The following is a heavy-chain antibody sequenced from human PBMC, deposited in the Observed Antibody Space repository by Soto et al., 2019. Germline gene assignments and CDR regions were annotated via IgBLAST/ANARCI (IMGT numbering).Heavy chain of an antibody. CDR1: GGNFSSYA. J-gene: IGHJ6*02. V-gene: IGHV1-69*13. CDR2: IIPIFGTA. CDR3: ARDLGYYDSSGVYYYYGMDV. D-gene: IGHD3-22*01. Sequence: ASVKVSCKASGGNFSSYAISWVRQAPGQGLEWMGGIIPIFGTANYAQKFQGRVTITADESTSTAYMELSSLRSEDTAVYYCARDLGYYDSSGVYYYYGMDVWGQGTTVTVSS.